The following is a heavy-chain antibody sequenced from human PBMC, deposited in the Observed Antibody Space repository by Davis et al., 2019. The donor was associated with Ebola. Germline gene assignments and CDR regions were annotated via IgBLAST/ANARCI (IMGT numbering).Heavy chain of an antibody. CDR3: ARDFWELPDY. D-gene: IGHD1-26*01. CDR2: ISWNSGSI. Sequence: SLKISCAASGFTFDDYAMHWVRQAPGKGLEWVSGISWNSGSIGYADSVKGRFTISRDNAKNSLYLQMNSLRAEDTAVYYCARDFWELPDYWGQGTLVTVSS. J-gene: IGHJ4*02. V-gene: IGHV3-9*01. CDR1: GFTFDDYA.